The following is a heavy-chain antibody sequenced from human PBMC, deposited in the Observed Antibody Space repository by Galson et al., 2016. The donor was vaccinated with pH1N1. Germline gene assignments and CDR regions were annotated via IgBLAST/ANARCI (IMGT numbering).Heavy chain of an antibody. V-gene: IGHV2-5*01. CDR3: AHSLYGDYVGWCGP. Sequence: PALVKPTQTLTLTCTFSGFSLSTSGVGVGWIRQPPGKALEWLALIYWNDDKRYSPSLKSRLTITKDTSKNQVVLTMTNMDPVDTATYYCAHSLYGDYVGWCGPGGQGTLGTVSS. J-gene: IGHJ5*02. CDR1: GFSLSTSGVG. CDR2: IYWNDDK. D-gene: IGHD4-17*01.